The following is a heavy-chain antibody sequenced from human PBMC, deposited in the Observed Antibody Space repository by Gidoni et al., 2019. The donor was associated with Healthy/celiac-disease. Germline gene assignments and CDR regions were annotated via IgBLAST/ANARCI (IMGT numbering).Heavy chain of an antibody. D-gene: IGHD1-26*01. J-gene: IGHJ4*02. CDR1: GFTFSSYA. CDR2: ISGSGGST. Sequence: EVQLLESGGGLVQPGGSLRLSCSASGFTFSSYAMSWVRPAPGKGLEWVSAISGSGGSTYYADSVKGRFTISRDNSKNTLYLQMNSLRAEDTAVYYCAKVSVGADSYDYWGQGTLVTVSS. CDR3: AKVSVGADSYDY. V-gene: IGHV3-23*01.